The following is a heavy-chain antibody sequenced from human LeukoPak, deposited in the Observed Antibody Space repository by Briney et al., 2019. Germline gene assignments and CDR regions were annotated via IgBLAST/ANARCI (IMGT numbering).Heavy chain of an antibody. D-gene: IGHD3-22*01. CDR1: GGSFSGYY. J-gene: IGHJ3*02. CDR3: ARGSHYYDSRAAFDI. Sequence: PSETLSLTCAVYGGSFSGYYWSWIRQPPGKGLEWIGEINHSGSTNYNPSLKSRVTISVDTPKNQFSLKLSSVTAADTAVYYCARGSHYYDSRAAFDIWGQGTMVTVSS. V-gene: IGHV4-34*01. CDR2: INHSGST.